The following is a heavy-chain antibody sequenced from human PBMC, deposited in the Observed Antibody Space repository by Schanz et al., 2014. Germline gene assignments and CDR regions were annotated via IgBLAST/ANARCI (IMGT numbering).Heavy chain of an antibody. Sequence: QVQLVQSGAEVKKPGSSVKVSCTASGGTFSSYTISWIRQAPGQGLEWMGRIIPVLAIADYAQKFQGRVTITADKSTSTASMELSSLRSEDTAVYYCARGPSQGYSYGHNIGAYYYGMDVCGQGTTVTVSS. V-gene: IGHV1-69*02. CDR2: IIPVLAIA. J-gene: IGHJ6*02. CDR3: ARGPSQGYSYGHNIGAYYYGMDV. CDR1: GGTFSSYT. D-gene: IGHD5-18*01.